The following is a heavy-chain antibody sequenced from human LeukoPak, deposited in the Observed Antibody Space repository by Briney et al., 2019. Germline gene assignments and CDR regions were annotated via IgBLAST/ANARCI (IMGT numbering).Heavy chain of an antibody. V-gene: IGHV3-7*01. CDR3: ARQIVGATTGDAFDI. Sequence: GGSLRLSCAASGFNFSSYWMSWVRQAPGKGVEWVANIKQDGSENYYVDSVKGRFTISRDNAKNSLYLQMNSLRAEDTAVYYCARQIVGATTGDAFDIWGQGTMVTASS. CDR1: GFNFSSYW. CDR2: IKQDGSEN. J-gene: IGHJ3*02. D-gene: IGHD1-26*01.